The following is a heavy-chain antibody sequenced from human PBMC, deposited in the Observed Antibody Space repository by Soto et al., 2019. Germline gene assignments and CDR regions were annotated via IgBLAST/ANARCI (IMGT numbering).Heavy chain of an antibody. CDR1: GFTFSSYG. D-gene: IGHD6-13*01. Sequence: QVQLVESGGGVVQPGRSLRLSCAASGFTFSSYGMHWVRQAPGKGLEWVAVISYDGSNKYYADSVKGRFTISRDNSKNTLYLQMNSLRAEDTAVYYCAKDRSAALDVWAQGTTVNVSS. CDR2: ISYDGSNK. J-gene: IGHJ6*02. CDR3: AKDRSAALDV. V-gene: IGHV3-30*18.